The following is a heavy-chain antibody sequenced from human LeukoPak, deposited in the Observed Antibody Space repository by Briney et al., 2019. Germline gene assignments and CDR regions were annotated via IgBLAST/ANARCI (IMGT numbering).Heavy chain of an antibody. Sequence: ASVKVSCKASGYTFTSYGITWVRQAPGQGLEYMGWISAYNGIASYAQKFQGRVTMTTETSTSTGYMELRSLRSEDTAVYYCARMYSSWPDYWGQGTLVTISS. D-gene: IGHD6-13*01. V-gene: IGHV1-18*01. CDR1: GYTFTSYG. CDR2: ISAYNGIA. J-gene: IGHJ4*02. CDR3: ARMYSSWPDY.